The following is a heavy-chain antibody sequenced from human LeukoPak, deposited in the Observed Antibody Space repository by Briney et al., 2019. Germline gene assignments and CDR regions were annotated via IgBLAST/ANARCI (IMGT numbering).Heavy chain of an antibody. V-gene: IGHV3-30*02. D-gene: IGHD4-17*01. J-gene: IGHJ4*02. CDR3: AKDHYDYGDYHFDY. CDR1: GFTFSSYG. CDR2: ISYDGSNK. Sequence: SGGSLRLSCAASGFTFSSYGMHWVRQAPGKGLEWVAFISYDGSNKYHADSVKGRFTISRDNSKNTLYLQMNSLRAEDTAVYYCAKDHYDYGDYHFDYWGQGTLVTVSS.